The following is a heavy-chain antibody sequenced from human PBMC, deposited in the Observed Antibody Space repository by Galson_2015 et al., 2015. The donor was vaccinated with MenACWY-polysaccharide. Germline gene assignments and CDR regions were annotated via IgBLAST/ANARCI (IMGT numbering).Heavy chain of an antibody. V-gene: IGHV3-33*01. D-gene: IGHD3-10*01. J-gene: IGHJ4*02. Sequence: LRLSCAVSGFTFSRHGMNWVRQAPGKGLEWVAAIWSDGSNKYYADSVKGRFTISRDNSKNTLALQMDTLRAEDTAVYYCARETWIKVGVITGKLLDYWGQGTLVTVSS. CDR2: IWSDGSNK. CDR1: GFTFSRHG. CDR3: ARETWIKVGVITGKLLDY.